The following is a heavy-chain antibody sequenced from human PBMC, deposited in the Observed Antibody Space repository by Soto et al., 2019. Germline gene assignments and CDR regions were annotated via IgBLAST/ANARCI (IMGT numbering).Heavy chain of an antibody. J-gene: IGHJ4*02. Sequence: SGPTLVNPPETLTLTCTFSGFSLSTSRVGVGWIRQPPGKALEWLALIYWDDYKRYSPSLKSRPTITKDTSQNQVVLRITNMDPVDTATYYCAHSPRELVRFDYWGQGTLVTVSS. CDR3: AHSPRELVRFDY. D-gene: IGHD1-26*01. V-gene: IGHV2-5*02. CDR2: IYWDDYK. CDR1: GFSLSTSRVG.